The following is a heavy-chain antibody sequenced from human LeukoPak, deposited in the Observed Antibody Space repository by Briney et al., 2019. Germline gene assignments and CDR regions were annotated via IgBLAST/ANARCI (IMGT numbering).Heavy chain of an antibody. CDR2: INRSGST. V-gene: IGHV4-34*01. CDR1: GGSFSGYY. D-gene: IGHD3-10*01. CDR3: ARLGLRYGSGKIDP. Sequence: PSETLSLTCAVYGGSFSGYYWSWMRQPPRNRLEWIGEINRSGSTNYNTSLESRVTISVDASTNQLSLKLSSVTAADTAVYYCARLGLRYGSGKIDPWGQGTLVTVSS. J-gene: IGHJ5*02.